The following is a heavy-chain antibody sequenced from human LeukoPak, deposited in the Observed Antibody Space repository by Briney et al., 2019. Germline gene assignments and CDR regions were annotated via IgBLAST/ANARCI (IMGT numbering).Heavy chain of an antibody. D-gene: IGHD2-15*01. J-gene: IGHJ4*02. V-gene: IGHV1-2*02. CDR1: GYTFNPYY. CDR2: IDTNSGDT. CDR3: ASEAFCAGGSCYLHRVAS. Sequence: ASVKVSCKASGYTFNPYYTHWVRQAPGQGLEWMGWIDTNSGDTNYAQKFQGRVTITRDTSIGTAYMELSSLISDDTAVYYCASEAFCAGGSCYLHRVASWGPGTLVTVSS.